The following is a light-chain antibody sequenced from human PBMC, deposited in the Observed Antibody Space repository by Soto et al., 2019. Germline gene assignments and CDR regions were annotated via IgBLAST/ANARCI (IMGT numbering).Light chain of an antibody. CDR3: SSYAQINKYV. J-gene: IGLJ1*01. CDR1: SSDVGDYDY. Sequence: SALTQPPSASGSPGQSVTISCTGTSSDVGDYDYVSWYQQHPGKAPKLLIYEVNKRPSGVPARFSGSKSGKTASLTVSGLRAEDEADYYCSSYAQINKYVFGNGTKVTV. V-gene: IGLV2-8*01. CDR2: EVN.